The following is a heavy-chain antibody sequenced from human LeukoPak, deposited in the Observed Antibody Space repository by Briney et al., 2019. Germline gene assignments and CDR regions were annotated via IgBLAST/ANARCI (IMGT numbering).Heavy chain of an antibody. CDR2: IYYSGST. D-gene: IGHD1-26*01. Sequence: SETLSLTCTVSGGSISSSSYYWGWIRQPPGKGLEWIGSIYYSGSTYYNPSLKSRVTISVDKSKNQFSLKLSSVTAADTAVYYCAREAAGATSKLDPWGQGTLVTVSS. CDR3: AREAAGATSKLDP. V-gene: IGHV4-39*07. J-gene: IGHJ5*02. CDR1: GGSISSSSYY.